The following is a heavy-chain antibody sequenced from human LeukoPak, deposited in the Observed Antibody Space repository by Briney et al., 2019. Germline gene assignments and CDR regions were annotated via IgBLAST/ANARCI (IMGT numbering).Heavy chain of an antibody. V-gene: IGHV1-2*02. CDR2: INPNSGGT. Sequence: ASVKVSCKASGYTFTGYYMHWVRQAPGQGLEWMGWINPNSGGTNYAQKFQVRVTMTRDTSISTAYMELSRLRSDDTAVYYCASLQYYYDSSGSIGDYWGQGTLVTVSS. CDR3: ASLQYYYDSSGSIGDY. D-gene: IGHD3-22*01. CDR1: GYTFTGYY. J-gene: IGHJ4*02.